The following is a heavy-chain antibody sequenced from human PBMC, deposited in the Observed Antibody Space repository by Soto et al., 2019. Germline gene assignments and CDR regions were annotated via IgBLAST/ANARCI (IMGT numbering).Heavy chain of an antibody. CDR1: GFSFSDFG. CDR2: ISHDGSNQ. D-gene: IGHD2-21*02. Sequence: GSLRLSCAPSGFSFSDFGMHWVRQAPGKGLEWVAAISHDGSNQYYGDSVKGRFSISRDHSNNRLYLQMNNLKVEDSAIYYCAKETRSRAVTATRVNGMDVWGQGTTVT. J-gene: IGHJ6*02. V-gene: IGHV3-30*18. CDR3: AKETRSRAVTATRVNGMDV.